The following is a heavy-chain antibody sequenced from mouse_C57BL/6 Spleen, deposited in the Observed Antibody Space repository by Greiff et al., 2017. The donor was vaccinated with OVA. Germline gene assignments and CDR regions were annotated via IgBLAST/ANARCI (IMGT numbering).Heavy chain of an antibody. D-gene: IGHD3-1*01. V-gene: IGHV1-42*01. CDR2: INPSTGGT. CDR1: GYSFTGYY. Sequence: EVQLQQSGPELVKPGASVKISCKASGYSFTGYYMNWVKQSPEKSLEWIGEINPSTGGTTYNQKFKAKATLTVDKSSSTAYMQLKSLTSEDSAVYYCARGSAPAPYYFDDWGKGTTLTVSS. CDR3: ARGSAPAPYYFDD. J-gene: IGHJ2*01.